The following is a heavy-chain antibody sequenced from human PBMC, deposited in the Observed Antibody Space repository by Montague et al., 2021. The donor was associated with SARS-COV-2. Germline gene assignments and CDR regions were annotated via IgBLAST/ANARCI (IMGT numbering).Heavy chain of an antibody. J-gene: IGHJ4*02. CDR3: ARGPDSSGYYNDFDY. V-gene: IGHV4-4*02. D-gene: IGHD3-22*01. CDR1: GGSISSSHW. Sequence: SETLTLTCAVSGGSISSSHWFTWVRQPPGKGLEWIGDIYDSETIXXNPSLKRRVTISVDRTKNQFSLKLSSVTAADTAVYYCARGPDSSGYYNDFDYWGQGTLVTVSS. CDR2: IYDSETI.